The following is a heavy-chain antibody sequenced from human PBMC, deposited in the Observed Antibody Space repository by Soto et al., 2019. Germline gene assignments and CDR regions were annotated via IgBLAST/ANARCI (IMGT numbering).Heavy chain of an antibody. CDR3: ARGDYHDCSRPFSDAFDI. V-gene: IGHV3-7*04. D-gene: IGHD3-22*01. Sequence: EVQLVESGGGLVQPGGSLRLSCAASGFTFSSYWMSWVRQTPGKGLEWVANIKQDGSEKWYVDPVKGRFTISRDNAKKALYLQMHRLRVVDTAVSYCARGDYHDCSRPFSDAFDISGQVTVVTVSS. J-gene: IGHJ3*02. CDR1: GFTFSSYW. CDR2: IKQDGSEK.